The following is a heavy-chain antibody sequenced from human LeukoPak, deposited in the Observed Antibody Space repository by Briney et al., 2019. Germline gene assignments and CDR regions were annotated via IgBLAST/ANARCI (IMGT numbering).Heavy chain of an antibody. D-gene: IGHD3-3*01. V-gene: IGHV3-48*03. J-gene: IGHJ4*02. CDR3: ATVNTYYDFWSGYLDY. CDR1: GFTFSRYE. Sequence: GGSLRLSCAASGFTFSRYEMNWVRQASRKGLEWVLYISRSGSTIYYAAYATGRFPISTDNATNSLYLQMNSLRAEDTAVYYCATVNTYYDFWSGYLDYWGQGTLVTVSS. CDR2: ISRSGSTI.